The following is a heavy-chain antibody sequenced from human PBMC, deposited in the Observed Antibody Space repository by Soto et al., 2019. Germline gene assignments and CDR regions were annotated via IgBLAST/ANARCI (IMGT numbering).Heavy chain of an antibody. D-gene: IGHD5-18*01. Sequence: QVHLQQWGAGLLKPSETLSLTCAVYGGSLNGYYWSWIRQPPGKGLEWIGEINHSGSTKYNPSLKSRVTISVDTSKNQLSLKLSSVTAADTAVYYCASQRDTAMVFDYWGQGTLVTVSS. CDR1: GGSLNGYY. CDR3: ASQRDTAMVFDY. J-gene: IGHJ4*02. V-gene: IGHV4-34*01. CDR2: INHSGST.